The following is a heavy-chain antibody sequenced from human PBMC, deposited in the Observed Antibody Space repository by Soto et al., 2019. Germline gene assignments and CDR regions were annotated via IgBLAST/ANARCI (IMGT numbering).Heavy chain of an antibody. V-gene: IGHV1-8*01. CDR3: ARVRGVLYYYYGMDV. CDR2: MNPNSGNT. Sequence: ASVKVSCKASGYTFTSYDINWVRQATGQGLEWMGWMNPNSGNTGYAQKFQGRVTMTTNTSISTAYMELSSLRSEDTAVYYCARVRGVLYYYYGMDVWGQGSTVTVSS. CDR1: GYTFTSYD. D-gene: IGHD3-10*01. J-gene: IGHJ6*02.